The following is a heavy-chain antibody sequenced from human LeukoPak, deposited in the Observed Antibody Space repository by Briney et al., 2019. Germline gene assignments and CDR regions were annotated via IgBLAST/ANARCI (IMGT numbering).Heavy chain of an antibody. CDR1: GGTFSSYA. Sequence: SVTVSCTASGGTFSSYAISWVRQAPGQGLEWMGRIIPIFGIANYAQKFQGRVTITADKSTSTAYMELSSLRSEDTAVYYCARDLGYCSGGSCPVYWGQGTLVTVSS. CDR3: ARDLGYCSGGSCPVY. V-gene: IGHV1-69*04. CDR2: IIPIFGIA. D-gene: IGHD2-15*01. J-gene: IGHJ4*02.